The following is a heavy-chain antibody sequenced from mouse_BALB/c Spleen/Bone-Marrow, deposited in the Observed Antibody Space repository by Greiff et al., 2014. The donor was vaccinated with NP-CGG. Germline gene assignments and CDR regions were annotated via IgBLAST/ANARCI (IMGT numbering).Heavy chain of an antibody. Sequence: EVHLVESGGGLVKPGGSLKLSCAASGFTFSDYYMYWVRQTPEKRLEWVATISVGGSYTYYPDSVKGRFTISRDIAKNNLYLQMSSLKSEDTAMYYCARDRGVQGYAMDYWGQGTSVTVSS. CDR2: ISVGGSYT. CDR3: ARDRGVQGYAMDY. J-gene: IGHJ4*01. D-gene: IGHD2-14*01. V-gene: IGHV5-4*02. CDR1: GFTFSDYY.